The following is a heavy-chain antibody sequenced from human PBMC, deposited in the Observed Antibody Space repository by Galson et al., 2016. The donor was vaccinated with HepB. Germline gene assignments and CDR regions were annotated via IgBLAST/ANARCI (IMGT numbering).Heavy chain of an antibody. CDR1: GFPFSSYG. J-gene: IGHJ4*02. CDR2: IWYDGSNN. D-gene: IGHD6-19*01. CDR3: ARPIHSILSVTGQRDGDY. Sequence: SLRLSCAASGFPFSSYGMHWVRQAPGKGLEWVGFIWYDGSNNFYEDSVKGRFTIFRDNSKNTLYLQMTSLRADDTAVYYCARPIHSILSVTGQRDGDYWGQGTLVTVSS. V-gene: IGHV3-33*01.